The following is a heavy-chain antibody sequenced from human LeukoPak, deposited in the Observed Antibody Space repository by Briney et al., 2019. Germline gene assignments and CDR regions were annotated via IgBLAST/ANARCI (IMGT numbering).Heavy chain of an antibody. CDR2: ISSSSSYI. V-gene: IGHV3-21*01. D-gene: IGHD2-8*02. CDR3: ARDGTGGVSRNDY. CDR1: GFTFSSYS. Sequence: GGSLRLSRAASGFTFSSYSMNWVRQAPGKGLEWVSSISSSSSYIYYADSVKGRFTISRDNAKNSLYLQMNSLRAEDTAVYYCARDGTGGVSRNDYRGQGTLVTVSS. J-gene: IGHJ4*02.